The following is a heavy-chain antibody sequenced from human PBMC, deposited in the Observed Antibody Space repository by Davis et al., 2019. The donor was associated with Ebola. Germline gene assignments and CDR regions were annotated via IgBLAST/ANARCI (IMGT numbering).Heavy chain of an antibody. CDR1: GLSIRNNF. V-gene: IGHV3-53*01. CDR3: TRDLVGGSGPTLAFDS. D-gene: IGHD6-19*01. J-gene: IGHJ4*02. Sequence: PGGSLRLSCAASGLSIRNNFMSWVRLTAGKGLEWVSALYTDGSTFYADSVKGRFAISRENSMTVLYLPRNSRRADDTAVYYCTRDLVGGSGPTLAFDSWGQGTLVTVSS. CDR2: LYTDGST.